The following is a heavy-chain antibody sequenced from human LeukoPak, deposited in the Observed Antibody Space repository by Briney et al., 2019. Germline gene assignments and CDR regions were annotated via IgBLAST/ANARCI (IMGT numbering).Heavy chain of an antibody. V-gene: IGHV3-23*01. J-gene: IGHJ4*02. Sequence: GGSLRLSCAASGFTFSSYAMSWVRQALGKGLEWISAISGSGGSTYYADSVKGRFTISRDNSKNTLYLQMNSLRAEDTAVYYCAKDHSVAGPPFDYWGQGTLVTVSS. CDR2: ISGSGGST. D-gene: IGHD6-19*01. CDR3: AKDHSVAGPPFDY. CDR1: GFTFSSYA.